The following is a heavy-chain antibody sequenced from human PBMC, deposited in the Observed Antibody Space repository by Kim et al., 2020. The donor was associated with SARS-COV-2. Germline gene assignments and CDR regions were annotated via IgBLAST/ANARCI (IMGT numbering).Heavy chain of an antibody. D-gene: IGHD1-26*01. V-gene: IGHV3-73*01. J-gene: IGHJ4*02. CDR1: GFRFSGSA. CDR3: SATPSF. CDR2: IRSKANSYAT. Sequence: GGSLRLSCAASGFRFSGSAMHWVRQASGKGLEWVGRIRSKANSYATTYAASVKGRFIISRDDLKNTTYLQMNSLKTEDTAVYYCSATPSFWGQGTLVTVSS.